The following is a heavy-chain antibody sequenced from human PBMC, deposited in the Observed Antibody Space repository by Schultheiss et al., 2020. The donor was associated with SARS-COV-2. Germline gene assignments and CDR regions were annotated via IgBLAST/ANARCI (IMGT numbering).Heavy chain of an antibody. CDR1: GFTFNTYP. V-gene: IGHV3-23*01. Sequence: GALRLSCAASGFTFNTYPMSWVRQAPGKGLEWVSSTGAGGSTTYYADSVKGRFTISRDNSKNTLSLQMNSLRVEDTAIYYCAALRGPINFWGQGTLVTVSS. CDR2: TGAGGSTT. D-gene: IGHD3-10*01. J-gene: IGHJ4*02. CDR3: AALRGPINF.